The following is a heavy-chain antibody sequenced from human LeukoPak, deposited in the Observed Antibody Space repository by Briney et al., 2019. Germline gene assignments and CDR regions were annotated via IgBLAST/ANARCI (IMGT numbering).Heavy chain of an antibody. J-gene: IGHJ4*02. V-gene: IGHV3-74*01. D-gene: IGHD4-11*01. CDR3: AREDYSNYAPYFDY. Sequence: PGGSLRLSCEASGFTFSQYWMHWVRQAPGKGLVWVSRIDPDGSSTNYADSVKGRFTISRDNAKNTLYLQLNSLRAEDTAVYYCAREDYSNYAPYFDYWGRGTLVTVSS. CDR1: GFTFSQYW. CDR2: IDPDGSST.